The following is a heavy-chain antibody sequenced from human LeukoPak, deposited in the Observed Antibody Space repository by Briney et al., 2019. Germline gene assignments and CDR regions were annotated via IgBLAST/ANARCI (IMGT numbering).Heavy chain of an antibody. J-gene: IGHJ5*02. Sequence: GGSLRLSCAASGFTLSSYDMHWVRQAPGKGLEWGAVISYVGSNKDYADSVKGRFTIARDNSKNTLYMQMNSLRAEDTAVYYCAKDVRVSRYFDWLYNWFDPWGQGTLVTVSS. V-gene: IGHV3-30*18. CDR1: GFTLSSYD. CDR2: ISYVGSNK. CDR3: AKDVRVSRYFDWLYNWFDP. D-gene: IGHD3-9*01.